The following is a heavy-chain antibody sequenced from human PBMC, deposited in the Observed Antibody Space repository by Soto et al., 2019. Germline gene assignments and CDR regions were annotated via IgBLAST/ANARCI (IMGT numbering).Heavy chain of an antibody. Sequence: PGGSLRLSCAASGFTFSSYAMSWVRQAPGKGLEWVSAISGSGGSTYYADSVKGRFTISRDNSKKTVYLQMSGLRVEDTAIYYCVKDRGKSYRDFHYWGQGILVTVSS. V-gene: IGHV3-23*01. CDR2: ISGSGGST. CDR1: GFTFSSYA. J-gene: IGHJ4*02. CDR3: VKDRGKSYRDFHY. D-gene: IGHD1-1*01.